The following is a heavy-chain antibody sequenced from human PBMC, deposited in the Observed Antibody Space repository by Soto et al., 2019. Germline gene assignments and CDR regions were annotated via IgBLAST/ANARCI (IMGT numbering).Heavy chain of an antibody. Sequence: ASVKVSCKASGITFSTYAIHWVRQAPGQRLEWMGWINAGNGNTRYSQKFQGRVTLTRDTSNNQLSLQLNSVTPDDTAVYYCVRLIGNSWLDSWGQGTLVTVSS. D-gene: IGHD2-8*01. CDR2: INAGNGNT. J-gene: IGHJ5*01. CDR3: VRLIGNSWLDS. V-gene: IGHV1-3*01. CDR1: GITFSTYA.